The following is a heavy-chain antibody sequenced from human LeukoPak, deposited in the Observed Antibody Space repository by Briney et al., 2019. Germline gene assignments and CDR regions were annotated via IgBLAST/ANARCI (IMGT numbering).Heavy chain of an antibody. CDR3: ARAGTCSSTSCDGGIEY. J-gene: IGHJ4*02. D-gene: IGHD2-2*01. V-gene: IGHV3-21*06. Sequence: KTGGSLRLSCAASGFAFSSYNMKWVRQAPGKGPEWVSFISTTSTYIYYADSVKGRFTVSRDNSKNLLYLQMDSLRVEDTAVYYCARAGTCSSTSCDGGIEYWGQGTLVTVSS. CDR2: ISTTSTYI. CDR1: GFAFSSYN.